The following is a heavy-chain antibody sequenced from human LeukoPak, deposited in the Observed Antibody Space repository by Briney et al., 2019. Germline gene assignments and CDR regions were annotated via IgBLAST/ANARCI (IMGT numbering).Heavy chain of an antibody. V-gene: IGHV3-23*01. CDR3: AKVGNYDILTGYYTEVDY. CDR2: ISGSGGST. D-gene: IGHD3-9*01. J-gene: IGHJ4*02. Sequence: GGSLRLSCAASGFTFSSYAMSWVRQAPGKGLEWVSAISGSGGSTYYADSVKGRFTISRDNFKNTLYLQMNSLRAEDTAVYYCAKVGNYDILTGYYTEVDYWGQGTLVTVSS. CDR1: GFTFSSYA.